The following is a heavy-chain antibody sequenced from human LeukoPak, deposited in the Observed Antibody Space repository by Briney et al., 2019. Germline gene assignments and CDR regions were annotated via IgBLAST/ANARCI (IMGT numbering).Heavy chain of an antibody. CDR2: ISYDGSNK. V-gene: IGHV3-30*18. J-gene: IGHJ4*02. Sequence: GGSLRLSCAASGFTFSSYGMHWVRQAPGKGLGGGAVISYDGSNKYYADSVKGRFTISRDNSKNTLYLQMNSLRAEDTAVYYCAKDQSGFGELLYYFDYWGQGTLVTVSS. D-gene: IGHD3-10*01. CDR1: GFTFSSYG. CDR3: AKDQSGFGELLYYFDY.